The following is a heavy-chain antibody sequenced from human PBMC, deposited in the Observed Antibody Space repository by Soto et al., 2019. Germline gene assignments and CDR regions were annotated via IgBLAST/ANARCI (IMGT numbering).Heavy chain of an antibody. J-gene: IGHJ4*02. CDR3: ARDRGDYVDYAVFDY. CDR1: DYTFTSYG. V-gene: IGHV1-18*01. Sequence: QVQLVQSGAEVKKPGASVKVSCKASDYTFTSYGISWVRQSPGQGLEWMGWISAYNGNTNYAQKLQGRVTMTTDTSTSTAYMELRSLRSDDTVVYYCARDRGDYVDYAVFDYWGQGTLVTVSS. CDR2: ISAYNGNT. D-gene: IGHD4-17*01.